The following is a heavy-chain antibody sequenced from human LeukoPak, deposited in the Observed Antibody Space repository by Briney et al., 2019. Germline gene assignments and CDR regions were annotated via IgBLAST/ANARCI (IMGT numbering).Heavy chain of an antibody. D-gene: IGHD6-13*01. CDR1: GYTFTGYY. CDR3: ARGRGGTAAAGFDY. CDR2: INPNSGGT. J-gene: IGHJ4*02. Sequence: GASVKVSCKASGYTFTGYYMHWVRQAPGQGLEWMGWINPNSGGTNYAQKFQGRVTMTRNTSISTAYMELSSLRSEDTAVYYCARGRGGTAAAGFDYWGQGTLVTVSS. V-gene: IGHV1-2*02.